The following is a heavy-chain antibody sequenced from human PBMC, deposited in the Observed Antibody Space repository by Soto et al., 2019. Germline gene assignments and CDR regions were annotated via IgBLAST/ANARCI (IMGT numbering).Heavy chain of an antibody. D-gene: IGHD2-21*02. Sequence: QVQLVQSGAEVKKPGSSVKVSCKASGGTFRSYAISWVRQAPGQGLEWMGGFIPIFGTANYAQKFQGRVTVAADESTGTAYMELSSLRLEETAVYYCARGAVGPGVVVVPAAHDAFDIWGQGTMVTVSS. CDR1: GGTFRSYA. CDR3: ARGAVGPGVVVVPAAHDAFDI. V-gene: IGHV1-69*01. CDR2: FIPIFGTA. J-gene: IGHJ3*02.